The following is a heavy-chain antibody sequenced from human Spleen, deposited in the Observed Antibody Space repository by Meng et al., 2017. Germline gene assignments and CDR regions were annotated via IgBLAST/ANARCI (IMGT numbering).Heavy chain of an antibody. J-gene: IGHJ5*02. CDR1: GGSISSTNYY. V-gene: IGHV4-39*07. CDR2: IYYSGSA. Sequence: QLQGSDPGLVKPSETLSLTCTVSGGSISSTNYYWAWIRQPPGKGLEYVGSIYYSGSAFYNPSLKSRVTISIDTSKNQFSLKLTSVTAADTAVYYCCTQQHYNWFDPWGQGTLVTVFS. D-gene: IGHD2-8*01. CDR3: CTQQHYNWFDP.